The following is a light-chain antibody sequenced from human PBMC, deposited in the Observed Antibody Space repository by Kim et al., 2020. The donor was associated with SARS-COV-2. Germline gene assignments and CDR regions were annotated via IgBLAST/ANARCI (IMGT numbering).Light chain of an antibody. CDR1: KLGDKY. Sequence: SYELTQPPSVSVSPGQTASITCSGDKLGDKYACWYQQKPGQSPVLVIYQDSKRPSGIPERFSGSNSGNTATLTISGTQARGDADYYGQAWDSITVVFGGGTKLTVL. CDR3: QAWDSITVV. V-gene: IGLV3-1*01. J-gene: IGLJ2*01. CDR2: QDS.